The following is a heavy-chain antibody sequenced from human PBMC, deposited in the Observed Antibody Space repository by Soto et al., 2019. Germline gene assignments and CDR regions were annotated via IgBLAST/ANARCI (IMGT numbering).Heavy chain of an antibody. V-gene: IGHV4-4*07. CDR2: IYTGGSI. CDR3: ARYLDSSGFSPDWFDP. D-gene: IGHD3-22*01. J-gene: IGHJ5*02. CDR1: GGSLSNYY. Sequence: PSETLSLTCTVSGGSLSNYYWSWIRQPTGKGLEWIGRIYTGGSINYNPSLKSRVTMSVDTSKQQFSLKLTSVAAADTAVYYCARYLDSSGFSPDWFDPWGQGTLVTVSS.